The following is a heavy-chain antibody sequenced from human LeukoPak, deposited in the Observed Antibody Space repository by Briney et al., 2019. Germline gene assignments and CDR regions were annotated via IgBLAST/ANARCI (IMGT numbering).Heavy chain of an antibody. J-gene: IGHJ4*02. CDR1: GYTFTSYD. V-gene: IGHV1-18*01. CDR2: ISAYNGNT. Sequence: ASVKVSCKASGYTFTSYDINWVRQATGQGLEWMGWISAYNGNTNYAQKLQGRVTMTTDTSTSTAYMELRSLRSDDTAVYYCARGGIAAAGMGGGYWGQGTLVTVSS. D-gene: IGHD6-13*01. CDR3: ARGGIAAAGMGGGY.